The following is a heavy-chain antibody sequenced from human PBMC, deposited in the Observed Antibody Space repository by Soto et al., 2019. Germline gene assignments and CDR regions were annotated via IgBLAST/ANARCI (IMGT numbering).Heavy chain of an antibody. V-gene: IGHV1-18*03. Sequence: SVKVSCKASGYTFTSYGISWVRQAPGQGLEWMGWISAYNGNTNYAQKLQGRVTMTTDTSTSTAYMELRSLRSVDMAVYYCARVDSSGYWYFDYWGQGTLVTVSS. CDR3: ARVDSSGYWYFDY. J-gene: IGHJ4*02. CDR1: GYTFTSYG. CDR2: ISAYNGNT. D-gene: IGHD3-22*01.